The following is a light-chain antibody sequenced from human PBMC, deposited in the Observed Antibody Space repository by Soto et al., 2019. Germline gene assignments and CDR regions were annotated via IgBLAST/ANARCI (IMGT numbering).Light chain of an antibody. Sequence: MTQSPATLSVSPGERATLSCRASQSVTSSYLAWYQQKPGQAPRLLIYGAFNRATGIPARFSGSGSGTDFTLTISSLEPEDFAVYYCQQRSNWPPITFGQGTRLEIK. CDR3: QQRSNWPPIT. CDR2: GAF. V-gene: IGKV3-11*01. CDR1: QSVTSSY. J-gene: IGKJ5*01.